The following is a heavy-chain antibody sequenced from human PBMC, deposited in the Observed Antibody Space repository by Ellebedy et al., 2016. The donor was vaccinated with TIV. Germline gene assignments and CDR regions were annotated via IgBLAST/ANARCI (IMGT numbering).Heavy chain of an antibody. V-gene: IGHV4-31*03. CDR2: IYYSGRT. Sequence: MPSETLSLTCTVSGGSISSGGYYWSWIRQHPGKGLEWIGYIYYSGRTYYNPSLKSRVTISVDTSKNQFSLKLSSVIAADTAVYYCARDAYCGGDCRMGGWFDPWGQGTLVTVSS. D-gene: IGHD2-21*02. CDR3: ARDAYCGGDCRMGGWFDP. CDR1: GGSISSGGYY. J-gene: IGHJ5*02.